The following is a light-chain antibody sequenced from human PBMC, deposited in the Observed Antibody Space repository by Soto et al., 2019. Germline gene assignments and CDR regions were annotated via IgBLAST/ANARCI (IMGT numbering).Light chain of an antibody. Sequence: QSALTQPASVSGSPGQSITISCSGGSSDVGNYNRVSWYRQHPGNANQLIVYEVKNRPSGVSNRFSGSKSGNTASLTISGLQAEDEADYFCSSLTTSDTWVIGGGTKLTVL. CDR1: SSDVGNYNR. CDR3: SSLTTSDTWV. V-gene: IGLV2-14*02. J-gene: IGLJ3*02. CDR2: EVK.